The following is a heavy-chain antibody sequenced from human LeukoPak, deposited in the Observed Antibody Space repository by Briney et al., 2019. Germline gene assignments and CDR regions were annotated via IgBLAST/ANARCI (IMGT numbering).Heavy chain of an antibody. CDR3: ARVFIAAAGTVFQH. CDR2: IHHSGSA. CDR1: GYSITSGYY. J-gene: IGHJ1*01. Sequence: PSETLSLTCTVSGYSITSGYYWGWIRQPPGKGLEWIGSIHHSGSAYYNPSLKSRVTISVDTSKNQFSLRLSSVTAADTAVYYCARVFIAAAGTVFQHWGQGTLVTVSS. V-gene: IGHV4-38-2*02. D-gene: IGHD6-13*01.